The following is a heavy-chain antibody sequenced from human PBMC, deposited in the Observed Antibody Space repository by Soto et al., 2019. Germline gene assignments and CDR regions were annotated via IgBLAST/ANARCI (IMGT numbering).Heavy chain of an antibody. V-gene: IGHV1-8*01. J-gene: IGHJ5*02. CDR2: MNPNSGNT. D-gene: IGHD1-26*01. CDR1: GYTFTSYD. CDR3: ARAPRYPPFDP. Sequence: QVQLVQSGAEVKKPGASVKVSCKASGYTFTSYDINWVRQATGQGLEWMGWMNPNSGNTGYAQKFQGRVTMTRNTSMRAAYMELSSLRSEDTAGYSCARAPRYPPFDPWGEGTLVTVSS.